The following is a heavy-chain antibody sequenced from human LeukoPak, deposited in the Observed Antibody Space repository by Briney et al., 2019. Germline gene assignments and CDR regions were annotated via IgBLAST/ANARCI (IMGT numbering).Heavy chain of an antibody. D-gene: IGHD5-18*01. CDR3: ARGGTAMVTFFDY. CDR2: ISYDGSNK. Sequence: PGGSLRLSCAASGFTFSSYAMHWVRQAPGKGLEWVAVISYDGSNKYCADSVKGRFTISRDNSKNTLYLQMNSLRAEDTAVYYCARGGTAMVTFFDYWGQGTLVTVSS. J-gene: IGHJ4*02. V-gene: IGHV3-30*04. CDR1: GFTFSSYA.